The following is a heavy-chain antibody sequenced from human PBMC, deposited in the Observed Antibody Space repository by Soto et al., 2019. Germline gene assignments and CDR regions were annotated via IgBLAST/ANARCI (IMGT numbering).Heavy chain of an antibody. CDR2: IYYSGST. D-gene: IGHD3-3*01. V-gene: IGHV4-30-4*01. Sequence: LSLTCTVSGGSISSGDYYWSWIRQPPGKGLEWIGYIYYSGSTYYNPSLKSRVTISVDTSKNQFSLKLSSVTAADTAVYYCARAKKSDDFWSGYPRLGFDPWGQGTLVTVSS. J-gene: IGHJ5*02. CDR3: ARAKKSDDFWSGYPRLGFDP. CDR1: GGSISSGDYY.